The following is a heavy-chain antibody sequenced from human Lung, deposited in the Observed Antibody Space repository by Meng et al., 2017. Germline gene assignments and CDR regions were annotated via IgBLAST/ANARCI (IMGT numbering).Heavy chain of an antibody. D-gene: IGHD4-11*01. Sequence: SETLSLTCVVSGGSFSDYYWSWLRQPPGKGLEWIGEINHSGSTNYNPSLESRATISVDTSQNNLSLKLSSVTAADSAVYYCARGPTTMAHDFDYWGQGKRGTVSS. J-gene: IGHJ4*02. CDR3: ARGPTTMAHDFDY. V-gene: IGHV4-34*01. CDR1: GGSFSDYY. CDR2: INHSGST.